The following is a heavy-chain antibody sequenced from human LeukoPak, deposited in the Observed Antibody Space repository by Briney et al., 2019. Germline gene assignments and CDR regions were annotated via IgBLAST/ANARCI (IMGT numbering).Heavy chain of an antibody. V-gene: IGHV4-34*01. CDR3: ARRVRGVIISFYYYNGMDV. CDR2: INHSGAT. CDR1: GGSFSDYY. Sequence: SETLSLTCAVYGGSFSDYYWTWIRQSPGKGLEWVGEINHSGATDYNPSLKSRVTISVDKSKNKFSLKVRSVTAADTAVYYCARRVRGVIISFYYYNGMDVWGQGTTVTVSS. D-gene: IGHD3-10*01. J-gene: IGHJ6*02.